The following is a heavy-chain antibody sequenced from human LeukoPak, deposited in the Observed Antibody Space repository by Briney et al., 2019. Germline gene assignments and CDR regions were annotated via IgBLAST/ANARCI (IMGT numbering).Heavy chain of an antibody. Sequence: GGSLRLSCAASGFTFSSYAMSWVRQAPGKGLEWVSAISGSGGSTYYADSVKGRFTISRDNSKNTLFLQMNSLRAEDTAVYYCAKALTMIIVVGAFDIWGQGTMVTVSS. J-gene: IGHJ3*02. CDR2: ISGSGGST. D-gene: IGHD3-22*01. CDR1: GFTFSSYA. CDR3: AKALTMIIVVGAFDI. V-gene: IGHV3-23*01.